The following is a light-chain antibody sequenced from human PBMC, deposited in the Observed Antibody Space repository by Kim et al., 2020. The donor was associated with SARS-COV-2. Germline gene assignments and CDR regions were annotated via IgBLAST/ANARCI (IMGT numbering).Light chain of an antibody. Sequence: SSELTQDPAVSVALGQTVRITCQGDSLRSYYASWYQQKPGQAPVLVIYGKNNRPSGIPDRLSGSSSGNTASLTITGAQAEDEADYYCNSRDSSGNQWVFG. CDR1: SLRSYY. V-gene: IGLV3-19*01. J-gene: IGLJ3*02. CDR3: NSRDSSGNQWV. CDR2: GKN.